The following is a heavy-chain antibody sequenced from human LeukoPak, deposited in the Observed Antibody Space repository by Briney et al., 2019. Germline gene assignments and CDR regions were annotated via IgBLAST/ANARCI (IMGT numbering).Heavy chain of an antibody. V-gene: IGHV4-59*01. CDR3: ARGVQWELIYYFDY. CDR2: IYYSGST. CDR1: GGSISSYY. Sequence: PSETLSLTCTVSGGSISSYYWSWIRQPPGKGLEWIGYIYYSGSTDYNPSLKSRVTISVDTSKNQFSLKLSSVTAADTAVYHCARGVQWELIYYFDYWGQGTLVTVSS. D-gene: IGHD1-26*01. J-gene: IGHJ4*02.